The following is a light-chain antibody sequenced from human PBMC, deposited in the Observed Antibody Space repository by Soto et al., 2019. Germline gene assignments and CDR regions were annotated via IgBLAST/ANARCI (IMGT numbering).Light chain of an antibody. CDR2: WAS. V-gene: IGKV4-1*01. CDR3: QQYYSTPPT. CDR1: QSVLYSSNNKNY. J-gene: IGKJ4*01. Sequence: DIVMTQSPDSLAVSLGERATINCKSSQSVLYSSNNKNYLAWYQQKPGQPPKLLIYWASTRESGVPDRVSGSGSGTDFTLTISSLQAEDVAVYYCQQYYSTPPTFGGGTKVESK.